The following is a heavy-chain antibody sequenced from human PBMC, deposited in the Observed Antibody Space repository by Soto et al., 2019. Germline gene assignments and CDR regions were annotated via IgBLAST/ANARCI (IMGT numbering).Heavy chain of an antibody. CDR2: IYYSGST. CDR3: ATSPDSGHDKYFDY. V-gene: IGHV4-30-4*01. CDR1: GGSISSGDYY. D-gene: IGHD5-12*01. J-gene: IGHJ4*02. Sequence: SETLSLTCTVSGGSISSGDYYWSWIRQPPGKGLEWIGYIYYSGSTYYNPSLKSRVTISVDTSKNQFSLKLSSVTAADTAVYYCATSPDSGHDKYFDYWGQGTLVTVAS.